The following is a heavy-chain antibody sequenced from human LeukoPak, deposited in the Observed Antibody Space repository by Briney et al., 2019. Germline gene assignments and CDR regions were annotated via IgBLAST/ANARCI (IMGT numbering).Heavy chain of an antibody. CDR1: GGSISSYY. J-gene: IGHJ5*02. V-gene: IGHV4-59*08. CDR2: IYYSGST. Sequence: PSETLSLTCTVSGGSISSYYWSWIRQPPGKGLEWIGYIYYSGSTNYNPSLKSRVTISVDTSKNQFSLKLSSVTAADTAVYYCARRLDTAMADNWFDPWGQGTLVTVSS. CDR3: ARRLDTAMADNWFDP. D-gene: IGHD5-18*01.